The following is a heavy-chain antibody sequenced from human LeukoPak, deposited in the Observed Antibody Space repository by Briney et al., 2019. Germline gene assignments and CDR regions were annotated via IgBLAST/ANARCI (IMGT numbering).Heavy chain of an antibody. CDR2: SNDSGGT. CDR1: GGTFSGYY. J-gene: IGHJ6*02. D-gene: IGHD3-10*01. V-gene: IGHV4-34*01. CDR3: ARAEEGYYGSGSVGYYYGMDV. Sequence: SETLSLTCAVYGGTFSGYYWSWIRQPPGKRLEWVGESNDSGGTNYNPSLKSRVTISADKSKNQVSLKLTSVTAADTAVYYCARAEEGYYGSGSVGYYYGMDVWGQGTTVTVSS.